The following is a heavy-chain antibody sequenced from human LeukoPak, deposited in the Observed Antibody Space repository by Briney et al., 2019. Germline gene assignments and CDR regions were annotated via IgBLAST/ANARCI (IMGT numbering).Heavy chain of an antibody. Sequence: GGSLRLSCAASGFTLRSYSMNWVRQAPGKGLEWVSAISSSSSYIYYADSVKGRFTISRDNAKNSLYLQMNSLRAEDTAVYYCAKMYGGTYIGNWGQGTLVTVSA. J-gene: IGHJ4*02. V-gene: IGHV3-21*01. CDR1: GFTLRSYS. CDR3: AKMYGGTYIGN. CDR2: ISSSSSYI. D-gene: IGHD1-26*01.